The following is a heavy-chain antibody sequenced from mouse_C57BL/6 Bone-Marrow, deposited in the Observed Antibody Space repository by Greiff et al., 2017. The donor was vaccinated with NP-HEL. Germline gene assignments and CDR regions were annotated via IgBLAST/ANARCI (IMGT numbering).Heavy chain of an antibody. CDR2: ISSGGDYI. V-gene: IGHV5-9-1*02. CDR1: GFTFSSYA. Sequence: EVKLVESGEGLVKPGGSLKLSCAASGFTFSSYAMSWVRQTPEKRLEWVAYISSGGDYIYYADTVKGRFTISRDNARNTLYLQMSSLKSEDTAMYYCTREGLYYYGSTDVWGTGTTVTVSS. J-gene: IGHJ1*03. CDR3: TREGLYYYGSTDV. D-gene: IGHD1-1*01.